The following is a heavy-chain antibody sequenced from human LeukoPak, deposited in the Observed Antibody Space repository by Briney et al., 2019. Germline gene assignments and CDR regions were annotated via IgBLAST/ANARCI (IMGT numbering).Heavy chain of an antibody. CDR2: IYYGGST. D-gene: IGHD2/OR15-2a*01. V-gene: IGHV4-59*01. CDR1: GGSISSYY. J-gene: IGHJ6*02. CDR3: ARGSLERITRYYYYGMDV. Sequence: PSETLSLTCTVSGGSISSYYWSWIRQPPGKGLEWIGYIYYGGSTNHNPSLKSRVTISVDTSKNQFSLKLSSVTAADTAVYYCARGSLERITRYYYYGMDVRGQGTTVTVSS.